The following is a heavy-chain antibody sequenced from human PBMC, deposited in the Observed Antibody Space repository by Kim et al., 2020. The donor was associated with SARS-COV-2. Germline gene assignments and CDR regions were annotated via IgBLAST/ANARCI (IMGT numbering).Heavy chain of an antibody. D-gene: IGHD1-1*01. J-gene: IGHJ5*02. CDR2: INHSGST. CDR3: ARVYWNDAWFDP. Sequence: SETLSLTCAVYGGSFSGYYWSWIRQPPGKGLEWIGEINHSGSTNYNPSLKSRVTISVDTSKKQFSLKLSSVTAADTAVHYCARVYWNDAWFDPWGQGTLVTVSS. CDR1: GGSFSGYY. V-gene: IGHV4-34*01.